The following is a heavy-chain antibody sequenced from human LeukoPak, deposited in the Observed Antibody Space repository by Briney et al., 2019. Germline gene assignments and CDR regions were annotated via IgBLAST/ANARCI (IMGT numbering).Heavy chain of an antibody. J-gene: IGHJ4*02. CDR3: TSYSSGSDFFDY. CDR1: GFTFSNYW. CDR2: INTDGSIL. D-gene: IGHD6-19*01. Sequence: GGSLRLSCAASGFTFSNYWMHWVRQAPGKGLVWVSLINTDGSILTYADSVKGRFTISRDNAKNSLYLQMNSLRAEDTAVYYCTSYSSGSDFFDYWGRGTLVTVSS. V-gene: IGHV3-74*01.